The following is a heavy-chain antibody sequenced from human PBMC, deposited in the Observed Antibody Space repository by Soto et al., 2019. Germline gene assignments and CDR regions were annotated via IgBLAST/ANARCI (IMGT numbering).Heavy chain of an antibody. D-gene: IGHD1-20*01. J-gene: IGHJ4*02. CDR2: FDPEDGET. CDR3: ATGHGYNWNDKLFDY. V-gene: IGHV1-24*01. Sequence: GASVKVSCKVSGYTLTELSMHWVRQAPGKGLEWMGGFDPEDGETIYAQKFQGRVTMTEDTSTGTAYMELSSLRSEDTALYYCATGHGYNWNDKLFDYWGQGTLVTVSS. CDR1: GYTLTELS.